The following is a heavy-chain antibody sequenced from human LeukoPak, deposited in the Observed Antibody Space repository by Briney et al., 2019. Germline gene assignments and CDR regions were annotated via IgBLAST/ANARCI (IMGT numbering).Heavy chain of an antibody. CDR1: GYTLTELS. Sequence: ASVNVSCKVSGYTLTELSMHWVRQAPGKGLEWMGGFDPEDGETIYAQKFQGRVTMTEDTSTDTAYMELSSLRSEDTAVYYCATAVAVAGIDAFDIWGQGTMVTVSS. CDR2: FDPEDGET. D-gene: IGHD6-19*01. CDR3: ATAVAVAGIDAFDI. J-gene: IGHJ3*02. V-gene: IGHV1-24*01.